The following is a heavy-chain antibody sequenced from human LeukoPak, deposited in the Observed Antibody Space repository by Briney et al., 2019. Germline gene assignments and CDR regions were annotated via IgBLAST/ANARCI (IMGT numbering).Heavy chain of an antibody. D-gene: IGHD3-10*01. J-gene: IGHJ4*02. Sequence: GGSLRLSCAASGFTLSNYAMNWVRQAPGKGLEWVSDISGSGRSIYYGDSFQGRFTISRDNSKNTVYLQMNSLRAEDTAIYYCAKGVRPYGDYFDYWGQGTLVTVSS. CDR1: GFTLSNYA. CDR3: AKGVRPYGDYFDY. V-gene: IGHV3-23*01. CDR2: ISGSGRSI.